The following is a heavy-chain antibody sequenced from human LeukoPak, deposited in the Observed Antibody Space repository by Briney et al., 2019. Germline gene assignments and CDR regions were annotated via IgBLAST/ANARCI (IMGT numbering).Heavy chain of an antibody. V-gene: IGHV3-30*02. CDR3: ATLIWSGPTPLDY. D-gene: IGHD3-3*01. CDR1: GFTFSSYG. J-gene: IGHJ4*02. Sequence: TGGSLRLSCAASGFTFSSYGMHWVRQAPGKGLEWVAFIRYDGSNKYYADSVKGRFTISRDNSKNTLYLQMNSLRAEDTAVYYCATLIWSGPTPLDYWGQGTLVTVSS. CDR2: IRYDGSNK.